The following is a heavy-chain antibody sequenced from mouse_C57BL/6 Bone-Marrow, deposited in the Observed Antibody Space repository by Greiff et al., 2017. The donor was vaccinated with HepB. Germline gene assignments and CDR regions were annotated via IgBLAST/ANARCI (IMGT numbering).Heavy chain of an antibody. D-gene: IGHD4-1*01. V-gene: IGHV1-72*01. CDR1: GYTFPSYW. Sequence: LQQPGGELVKPGGLVKLFCKASGYTFPSYWVHWVKQRPGRGREWVGRIDPNSGGNKYNEKFKSKATLTVDKPSSTAYMQLSSLTSEDAAVYYCARRWADYWGQGTTLTVSS. CDR3: ARRWADY. J-gene: IGHJ2*01. CDR2: IDPNSGGN.